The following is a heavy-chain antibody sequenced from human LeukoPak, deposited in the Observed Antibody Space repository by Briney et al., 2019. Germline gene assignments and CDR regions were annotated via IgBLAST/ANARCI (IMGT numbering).Heavy chain of an antibody. CDR1: GGSFSGYY. CDR2: INHSGST. J-gene: IGHJ4*02. V-gene: IGHV4-34*01. Sequence: PSETLSLICAVYGGSFSGYYWSWIRQPPGKGLEWIGEINHSGSTNYNPSLKSRVTISVDTSKNQFSLKLSSVTAADTAVYYCASSRTNYYGSGFYFDYWGQGALVTVSS. D-gene: IGHD3-10*01. CDR3: ASSRTNYYGSGFYFDY.